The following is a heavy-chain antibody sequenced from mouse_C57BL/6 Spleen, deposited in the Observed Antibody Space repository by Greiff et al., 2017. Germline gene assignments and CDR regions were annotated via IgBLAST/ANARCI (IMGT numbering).Heavy chain of an antibody. CDR1: GYAFTNYL. CDR2: INPGSGGT. V-gene: IGHV1-54*01. CDR3: ARSNYDYFLAY. J-gene: IGHJ3*01. Sequence: QVQLQQPGAELVRPGTSVKVSCKASGYAFTNYLIEWVKQRPGQGLEWIGVINPGSGGTNYNEKFKGKATLTADKSSSTAYMQLSSLTSEDSAVYFCARSNYDYFLAYWGQGTLVTVSA. D-gene: IGHD2-4*01.